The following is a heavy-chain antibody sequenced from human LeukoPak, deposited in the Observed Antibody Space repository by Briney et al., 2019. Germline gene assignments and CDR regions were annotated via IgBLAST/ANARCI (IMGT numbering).Heavy chain of an antibody. CDR1: GGTFCSYA. J-gene: IGHJ6*04. CDR2: IIPIFGTA. Sequence: SVKVSCKASGGTFCSYAISWVRQAPGQGLEWRGGIIPIFGTANYAQKFQGRVKITADESTSTAYMELSSLRSEDTAVYYCARLALKRITIFGGAGPMDVWGKGTTVTVSS. D-gene: IGHD3-3*01. CDR3: ARLALKRITIFGGAGPMDV. V-gene: IGHV1-69*01.